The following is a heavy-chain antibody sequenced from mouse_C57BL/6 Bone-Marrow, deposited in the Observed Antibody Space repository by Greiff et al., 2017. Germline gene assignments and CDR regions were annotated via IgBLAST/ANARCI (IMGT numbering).Heavy chain of an antibody. CDR2: ISSGSSTI. J-gene: IGHJ1*03. CDR1: GFTFSDYG. Sequence: DVKLVESGGGLVKPGGSLKLSCAASGFTFSDYGMHWVRQAPEKGLEWVAYISSGSSTIYDADTVKGRFTISRDNAKNTLFLQMTSLRSEDTAMYYCARPDYWYFDVWGTGTTVTVSS. V-gene: IGHV5-17*01. CDR3: ARPDYWYFDV.